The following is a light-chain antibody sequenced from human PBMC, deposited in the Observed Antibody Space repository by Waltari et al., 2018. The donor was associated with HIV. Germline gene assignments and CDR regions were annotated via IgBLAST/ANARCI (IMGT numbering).Light chain of an antibody. CDR2: EVS. J-gene: IGLJ3*02. CDR1: SSDVGDYNY. Sequence: QSALTQPASVSGSPGQSITISCTGPSSDVGDYNYVSWYQHHPGRAPKVMIYEVSNRPSGVSNRFSGSKSGNTASLTISGLQAEDEADYYCSSYTTSSSWVFGGGTKVTVL. V-gene: IGLV2-14*01. CDR3: SSYTTSSSWV.